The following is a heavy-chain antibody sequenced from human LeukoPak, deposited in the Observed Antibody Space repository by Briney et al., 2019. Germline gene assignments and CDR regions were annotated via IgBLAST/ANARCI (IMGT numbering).Heavy chain of an antibody. CDR2: IIPNFGTA. CDR3: ARGSIQLWRNYYYYYGMDV. D-gene: IGHD5-18*01. Sequence: ASVKVSCKASGGTFSSYSISWVRQDPRQGLEWMGGIIPNFGTANYAQKFQGRVTITADESTSTAYMELSSLRSEDTAVYYCARGSIQLWRNYYYYYGMDVWGQGTTVTVSS. J-gene: IGHJ6*02. CDR1: GGTFSSYS. V-gene: IGHV1-69*13.